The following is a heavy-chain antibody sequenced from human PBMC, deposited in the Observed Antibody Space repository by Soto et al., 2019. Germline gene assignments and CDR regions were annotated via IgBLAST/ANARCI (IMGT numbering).Heavy chain of an antibody. CDR1: GFTFSNYG. J-gene: IGHJ3*02. D-gene: IGHD6-19*01. CDR3: AKVGVPGLGAFDI. V-gene: IGHV3-23*01. Sequence: EVQLLESGGGLVQPGGSLRLSCAASGFTFSNYGITWFPQAPGKGLECVSGLSGSGGSTYYADSVKGRFTISRDNSKNTLYLQMNSLRAEDTAVYYCAKVGVPGLGAFDIWGQGTMVTVSS. CDR2: LSGSGGST.